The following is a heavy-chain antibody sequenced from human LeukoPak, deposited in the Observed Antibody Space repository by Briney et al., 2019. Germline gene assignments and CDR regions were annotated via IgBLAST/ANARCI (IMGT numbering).Heavy chain of an antibody. V-gene: IGHV1-18*01. J-gene: IGHJ4*02. CDR3: TRDKGYSSSWFAQVFDY. CDR1: VYTFTSYG. CDR2: ISAYNGNT. Sequence: ASVKVSCKASVYTFTSYGISWVRQAPGQGLEWMGWISAYNGNTNYAQKLQGRVTMTTDTSTSTAYMELKSLRSDDTAVYYCTRDKGYSSSWFAQVFDYWGQGTLVTVSS. D-gene: IGHD6-13*01.